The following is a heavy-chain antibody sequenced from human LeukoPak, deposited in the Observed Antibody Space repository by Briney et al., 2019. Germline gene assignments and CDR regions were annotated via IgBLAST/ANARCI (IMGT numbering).Heavy chain of an antibody. CDR3: ARGMDPSGGMDV. J-gene: IGHJ6*02. D-gene: IGHD1-26*01. Sequence: PGGSLRLSCAASGFTFSSYGMHWVRQAPGKGLEWVAVIWYDGSNKYYADSVKGRFTISRDNSKNTLYLQMNSLRAEDTAVYYCARGMDPSGGMDVWGQGTTVTVSS. CDR2: IWYDGSNK. V-gene: IGHV3-33*01. CDR1: GFTFSSYG.